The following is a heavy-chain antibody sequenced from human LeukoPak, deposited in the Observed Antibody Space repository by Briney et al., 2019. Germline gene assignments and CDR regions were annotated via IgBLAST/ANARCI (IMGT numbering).Heavy chain of an antibody. D-gene: IGHD3-22*01. CDR1: GFTFSAYN. V-gene: IGHV3-48*04. CDR2: ISSSSSTI. Sequence: PGGSLALSCSASGFTFSAYNMNWVRQAPGKGLEWVSYISSSSSTIYYADSVKGRFTISSDNAKNSLYLQMNSLGAEHTAVYYCARDLHYSDRSGQPPAFDIWGQGTMVTVSS. J-gene: IGHJ3*02. CDR3: ARDLHYSDRSGQPPAFDI.